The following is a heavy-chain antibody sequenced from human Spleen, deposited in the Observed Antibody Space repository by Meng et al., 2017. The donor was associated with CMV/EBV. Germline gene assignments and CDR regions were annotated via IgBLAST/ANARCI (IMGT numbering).Heavy chain of an antibody. Sequence: GGSLRLSWSASGFTFSDAGLHWVRQASGRGLEWIGRIRNRANRHATAYVASVKGRFTISRDNSRNTMYLHMNSLKTDDTAVYYCSRGDSNGPLYWGPGTLVTVSS. V-gene: IGHV3-73*01. J-gene: IGHJ4*02. CDR1: GFTFSDAG. D-gene: IGHD3-22*01. CDR3: SRGDSNGPLY. CDR2: IRNRANRHAT.